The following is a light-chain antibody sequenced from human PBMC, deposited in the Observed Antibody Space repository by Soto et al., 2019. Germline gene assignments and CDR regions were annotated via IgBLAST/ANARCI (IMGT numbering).Light chain of an antibody. Sequence: DIQMTQSPSTLSASVGDRVTITCRASQDIGPWLAWYQQKPGKAPKLLISDAASLQSGVPSRFRGDRSGTDFTLTINRLQAGDVATYFCKQFRNSPTFGQGTRVEIK. J-gene: IGKJ1*01. CDR2: DAA. CDR1: QDIGPW. V-gene: IGKV1-5*01. CDR3: KQFRNSPT.